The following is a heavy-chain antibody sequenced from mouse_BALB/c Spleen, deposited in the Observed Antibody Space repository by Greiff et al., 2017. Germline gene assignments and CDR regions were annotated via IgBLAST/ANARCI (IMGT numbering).Heavy chain of an antibody. D-gene: IGHD2-4*01. CDR3: ARQGLRYYAMDY. V-gene: IGHV5-6-2*01. J-gene: IGHJ4*01. Sequence: EVKVVESGGGLVKLGGSLKLSCAASGFTFSSYYMSWVRQTPEKRLELVAAINSNGGSTYYPDTVKGRFTISRDNAKNTLYLQMSSLKSEDTALYYCARQGLRYYAMDYWGQGTSVTVSS. CDR2: INSNGGST. CDR1: GFTFSSYY.